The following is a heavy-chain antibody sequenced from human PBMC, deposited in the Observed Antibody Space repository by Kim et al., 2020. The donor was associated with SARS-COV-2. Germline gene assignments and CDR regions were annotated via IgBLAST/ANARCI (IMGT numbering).Heavy chain of an antibody. D-gene: IGHD1-1*01. J-gene: IGHJ4*02. CDR3: ARGGTNRAFDS. CDR1: GGSISSYY. CDR2: LYYSGTT. Sequence: SETLSLTCTVSGGSISSYYWSWIRQPPGKGLEWIGYLYYSGTTNYNPSLKSRVTISIDTSKTQFSLNLTSVTPADTAVYYCARGGTNRAFDSWGQGTLVTVSS. V-gene: IGHV4-59*13.